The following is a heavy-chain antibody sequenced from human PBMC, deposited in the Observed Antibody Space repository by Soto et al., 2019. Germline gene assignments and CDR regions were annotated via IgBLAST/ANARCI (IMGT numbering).Heavy chain of an antibody. CDR1: GYSFTSYW. Sequence: GESLKISCKGSGYSFTSYWIGWVRQMPGKGLEWMGIIYPGDSDTRYSPSFQGQVTISADKSISTAYLQWSSLKASDTAMYYCARQPNYDILTGYSKYFDYWGQGTLVTVSS. CDR2: IYPGDSDT. CDR3: ARQPNYDILTGYSKYFDY. J-gene: IGHJ4*02. D-gene: IGHD3-9*01. V-gene: IGHV5-51*01.